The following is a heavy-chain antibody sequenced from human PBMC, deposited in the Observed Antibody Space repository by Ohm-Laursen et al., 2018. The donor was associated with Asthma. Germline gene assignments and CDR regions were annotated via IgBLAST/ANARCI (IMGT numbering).Heavy chain of an antibody. CDR3: ARVGYSYGPGLDY. D-gene: IGHD5-18*01. CDR2: IYHSGST. V-gene: IGHV4-4*03. Sequence: PGTLSLTWAVSGGPISSSNWWSWVRQPPGKGLEWIGEIYHSGSTNYNPSLKSRVTISVDKSKNQFSLKLSSVTAADTAVYYCARVGYSYGPGLDYWGQGTLVTVSS. J-gene: IGHJ4*02. CDR1: GGPISSSNW.